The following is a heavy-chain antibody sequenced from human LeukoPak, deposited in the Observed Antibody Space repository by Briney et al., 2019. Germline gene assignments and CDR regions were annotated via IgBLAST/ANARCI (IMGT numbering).Heavy chain of an antibody. CDR3: ARVAVTVTTQRSYYYYMDV. D-gene: IGHD4-17*01. J-gene: IGHJ6*03. V-gene: IGHV1-2*02. Sequence: ASVKVSCKASGYTFTGYYMHWVRQPPGQGLEWMGWINPNSGGTNYAQKFQGRVTMTRDTSISTAYMELSRLRSDDTAVYYCARVAVTVTTQRSYYYYMDVWGKGTTVTVSS. CDR2: INPNSGGT. CDR1: GYTFTGYY.